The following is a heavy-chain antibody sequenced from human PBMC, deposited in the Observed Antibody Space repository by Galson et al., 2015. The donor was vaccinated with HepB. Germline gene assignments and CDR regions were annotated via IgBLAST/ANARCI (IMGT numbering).Heavy chain of an antibody. V-gene: IGHV4-34*01. J-gene: IGHJ4*02. CDR3: ARGPNYDFWSGYRGFSFDI. Sequence: SETLSLTCAVYGGPFSGNYWSWIRQPPGRGLEWIGEINYNGVATYNPSLKSRVTISVDTSKNQFPLNLNSVTAADTAVYYCARGPNYDFWSGYRGFSFDIWGQGTLVAVSS. D-gene: IGHD3-3*01. CDR1: GGPFSGNY. CDR2: INYNGVA.